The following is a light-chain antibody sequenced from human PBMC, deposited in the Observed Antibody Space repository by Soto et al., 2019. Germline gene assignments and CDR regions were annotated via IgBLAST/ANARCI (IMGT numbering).Light chain of an antibody. V-gene: IGKV3-15*01. CDR1: QSVSST. CDR2: GAS. Sequence: EIVMTQSPATLSVSPGERATLSCRASQSVSSTLAWYPQKPGQAPRLLIYGASTRATGIPARFSGSGSGTEFTLTISSLQSEDFAVYYCQQYNNWPRTFGQGTKV. J-gene: IGKJ1*01. CDR3: QQYNNWPRT.